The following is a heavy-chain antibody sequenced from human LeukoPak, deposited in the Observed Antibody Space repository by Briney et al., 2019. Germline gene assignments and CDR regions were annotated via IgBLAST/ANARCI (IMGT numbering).Heavy chain of an antibody. CDR2: ISYDGSNK. CDR1: GFTFSSYG. J-gene: IGHJ4*02. CDR3: ARSSGWYEDYFDY. D-gene: IGHD6-19*01. V-gene: IGHV3-30*03. Sequence: GGSLRLSCAASGFTFSSYGMHWVRQAPGKGLEWVAVISYDGSNKYYADSVKGRFTISRDNSKNTLYLQMNSLRAEDTAVYYCARSSGWYEDYFDYWGQGTLVTVSS.